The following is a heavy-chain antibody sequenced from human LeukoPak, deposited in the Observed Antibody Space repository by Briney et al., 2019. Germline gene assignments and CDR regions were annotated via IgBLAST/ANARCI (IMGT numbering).Heavy chain of an antibody. D-gene: IGHD1-26*01. V-gene: IGHV1-24*01. Sequence: ASVKVSCKVSGYTLTELSMHWVRQAPGKGLEWMGGFDPEDGETIYAQKFQGRVTMTEDTSTDTAYMELSSLRSEDTAVYYCATGRELGPFNFDYWAREPWSPSPQ. CDR1: GYTLTELS. J-gene: IGHJ4*02. CDR2: FDPEDGET. CDR3: ATGRELGPFNFDY.